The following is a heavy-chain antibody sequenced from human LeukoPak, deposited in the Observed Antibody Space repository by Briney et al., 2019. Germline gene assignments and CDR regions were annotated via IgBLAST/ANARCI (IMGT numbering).Heavy chain of an antibody. J-gene: IGHJ5*02. CDR1: GFTISDYY. V-gene: IGHV3-11*01. CDR3: AREVGATKANWFDP. Sequence: PGGSLRLSCAASGFTISDYYMSWIRQAPGKGLEWVSYISSSGSTIYYADSVKGRFTISRDNAKNSLYLQMNSLRAEDTAVYYCAREVGATKANWFDPWGQGTLVTVSS. CDR2: ISSSGSTI. D-gene: IGHD1-26*01.